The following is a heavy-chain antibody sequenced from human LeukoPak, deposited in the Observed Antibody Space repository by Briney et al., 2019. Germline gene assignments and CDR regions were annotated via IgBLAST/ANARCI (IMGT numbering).Heavy chain of an antibody. CDR2: IYYSGST. D-gene: IGHD3-22*01. CDR1: GFSISSSSYY. V-gene: IGHV4-39*01. J-gene: IGHJ5*02. Sequence: TSETLSLTCTVSGFSISSSSYYWGWLRQPPGKGLEWIGSIYYSGSTYYNPSHKSLITISVDTSNNQFSLKLSSVTAADTAVYYCASGIYDSSGFPNWFDPWGQGTLVTVSS. CDR3: ASGIYDSSGFPNWFDP.